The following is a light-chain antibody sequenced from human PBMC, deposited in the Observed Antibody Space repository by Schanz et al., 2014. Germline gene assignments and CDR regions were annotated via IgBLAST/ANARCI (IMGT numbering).Light chain of an antibody. V-gene: IGKV3-20*01. CDR1: QSVSSN. CDR3: QQHGTSLS. CDR2: GAS. J-gene: IGKJ3*01. Sequence: EIVMTQSPATLSVSPGERATLSCRASQSVSSNLAWYQQKPGQAPRLLIYGASSRATGIPDRFSGSGSGTDFILTISRLDPEDFAVYYCQQHGTSLSFGPGTKVEIK.